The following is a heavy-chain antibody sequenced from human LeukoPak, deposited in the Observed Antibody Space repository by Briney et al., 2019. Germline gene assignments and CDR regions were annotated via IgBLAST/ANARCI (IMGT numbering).Heavy chain of an antibody. CDR2: INHSGST. CDR3: ARRRGGFDY. V-gene: IGHV4-34*01. J-gene: IGHJ4*02. Sequence: KPSETLSLTCAVYGGSFSGYYWSWIRQPPGKGLEWIGEINHSGSTNYNPSLKSRVTISVDTSKNQFSLKLSSVTAADTAVYYCARRRGGFDYWGQGTLVTVSS. D-gene: IGHD3-10*01. CDR1: GGSFSGYY.